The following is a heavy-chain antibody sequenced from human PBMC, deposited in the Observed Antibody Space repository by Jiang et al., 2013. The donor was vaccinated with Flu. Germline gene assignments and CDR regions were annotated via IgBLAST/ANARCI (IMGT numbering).Heavy chain of an antibody. J-gene: IGHJ6*01. V-gene: IGHV3-74*01. CDR2: INPDGSDT. CDR3: VGFSSPWYGMAV. D-gene: IGHD6-19*01. Sequence: GFTFTTYWMNWVRQPPGKGLAWVSRINPDGSDTSYADSVKGRFTISRDNAKNTLYLQINNLRAEDTAVYYCVGFSSPWYGMAVWDQGTTVTVSS. CDR1: GFTFTTYW.